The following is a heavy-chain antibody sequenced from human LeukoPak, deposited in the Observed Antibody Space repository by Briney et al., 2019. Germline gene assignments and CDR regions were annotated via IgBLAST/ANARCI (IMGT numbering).Heavy chain of an antibody. CDR1: GGTFSSYD. V-gene: IGHV1-69*06. Sequence: GASVKVSCKASGGTFSSYDISWVRQAPGQGLEWMGGIMPMFGKTNYAQKFQGRVTTTADKATSTAYMELSSLRSEDTAVYYCARVGEERAFDIWGQGTMVTVSS. CDR2: IMPMFGKT. D-gene: IGHD3-16*01. CDR3: ARVGEERAFDI. J-gene: IGHJ3*02.